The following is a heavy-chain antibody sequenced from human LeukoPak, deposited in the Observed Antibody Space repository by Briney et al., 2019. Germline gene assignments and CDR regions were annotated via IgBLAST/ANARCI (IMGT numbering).Heavy chain of an antibody. CDR1: GFTFRDYA. J-gene: IGHJ4*02. CDR2: ISWNSGRI. Sequence: GGSLRLSCAASGFTFRDYALHWGRQGPGKGLGRVSSISWNSGRIAYADSVKGRFTISRDNDKNSLYLQMNSLRVDDSALYYCAKATVTTWGPPADDWGQGTQVTVSS. D-gene: IGHD4-17*01. V-gene: IGHV3-9*01. CDR3: AKATVTTWGPPADD.